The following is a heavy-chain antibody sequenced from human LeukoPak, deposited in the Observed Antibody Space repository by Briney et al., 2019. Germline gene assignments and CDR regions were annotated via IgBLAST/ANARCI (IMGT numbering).Heavy chain of an antibody. CDR3: AKDNPFLLSGIAAAGAMDH. CDR1: GFTFSSYG. J-gene: IGHJ4*02. V-gene: IGHV3-30*18. CDR2: ISYDGSNK. Sequence: GESLRLSCAASGFTFSSYGMHWVRQAPGKGLEWVAVISYDGSNKYYADSVKGRFTISRDNSKNTLYLQMNSLRAEDTAVYYCAKDNPFLLSGIAAAGAMDHWGQGTLVTVSS. D-gene: IGHD6-13*01.